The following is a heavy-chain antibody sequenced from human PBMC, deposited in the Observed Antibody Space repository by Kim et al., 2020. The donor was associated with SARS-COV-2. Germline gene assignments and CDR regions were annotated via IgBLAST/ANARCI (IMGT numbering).Heavy chain of an antibody. CDR1: GFTFSSYA. J-gene: IGHJ3*02. CDR3: AREYYPPWDAFDI. V-gene: IGHV3-30-3*01. CDR2: ISYDGSNT. Sequence: GGSLRLSCAASGFTFSSYAMHWVRQAPGKGLEWVAVISYDGSNTYYADSVKGRFTISRDNSKNTLYLQMNSLRAEDTAVYYCAREYYPPWDAFDIWGQGTMVTVSS. D-gene: IGHD3-10*01.